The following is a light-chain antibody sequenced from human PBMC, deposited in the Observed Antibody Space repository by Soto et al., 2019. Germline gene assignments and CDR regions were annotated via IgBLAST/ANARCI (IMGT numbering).Light chain of an antibody. J-gene: IGLJ1*01. CDR1: SSDVGGYNY. CDR2: DVS. CDR3: SSYTSSSTLCV. Sequence: QSALTQPASVSGSPGQSITISCTGTSSDVGGYNYVSWYQQHPGKAPKPMIYDVSNRPSGVSNRFSGSKSGNTASLTISGLEAEDEADYYCSSYTSSSTLCVFGTGTKLTVL. V-gene: IGLV2-14*01.